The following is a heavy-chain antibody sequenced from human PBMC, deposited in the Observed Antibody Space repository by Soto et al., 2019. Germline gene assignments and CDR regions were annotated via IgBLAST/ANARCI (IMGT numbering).Heavy chain of an antibody. Sequence: PGGSLRLSCVGSGFNFRGYWMSWVRQAPGKGLEWVATLNEDGSEIYYVGSVKGRFAISRDNDENSLHLQMNLVSAEDAGVYFCVRDVGFDYANWGQGTLVTVSS. CDR1: GFNFRGYW. D-gene: IGHD2-2*01. V-gene: IGHV3-7*01. CDR2: LNEDGSEI. CDR3: VRDVGFDYAN. J-gene: IGHJ4*02.